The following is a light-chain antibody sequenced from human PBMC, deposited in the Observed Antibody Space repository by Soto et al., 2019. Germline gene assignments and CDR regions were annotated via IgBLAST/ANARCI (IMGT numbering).Light chain of an antibody. CDR1: SSNIGAGYD. Sequence: QSVLTQPPSVSGAPGQRVTISCTGSSSNIGAGYDVHWYQQLPGTAPKLLIYGNSNRPSGVPDRFSGSKSGTSASLAITGLRAEDEADYYCQSYDSSLSGWVFGEGTKVTVL. CDR3: QSYDSSLSGWV. CDR2: GNS. J-gene: IGLJ3*02. V-gene: IGLV1-40*01.